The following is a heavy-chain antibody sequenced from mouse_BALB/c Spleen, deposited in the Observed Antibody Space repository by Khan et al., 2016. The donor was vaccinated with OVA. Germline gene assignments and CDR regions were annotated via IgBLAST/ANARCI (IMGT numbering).Heavy chain of an antibody. CDR3: TRGGYGSFAY. CDR2: IFPGNSDT. V-gene: IGHV1-5*01. Sequence: VQLQQSGTVLARPGASVKMSCKASGYSFTSFWMHWVKQRPGQGLEWIGGIFPGNSDTSYNQKFKGKAKLTAVTSASTAYMELSSLTNEDSVVYYCTRGGYGSFAYWGQGTLVTVSA. CDR1: GYSFTSFW. J-gene: IGHJ3*01. D-gene: IGHD1-2*01.